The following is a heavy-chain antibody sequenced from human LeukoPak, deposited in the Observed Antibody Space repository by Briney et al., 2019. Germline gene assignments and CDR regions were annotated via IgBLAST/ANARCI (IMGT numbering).Heavy chain of an antibody. Sequence: GGSLRLSCAASGFTFSSYWMSWVRQAPGKGLEWVANIKQDGSEKYYVDSVKGRFTISRDNAKNSLYLQMNSLRAEDTAVYYCARANAGWFWENIDYWGQGTLVTVSS. D-gene: IGHD3-10*01. CDR3: ARANAGWFWENIDY. V-gene: IGHV3-7*03. CDR2: IKQDGSEK. CDR1: GFTFSSYW. J-gene: IGHJ4*02.